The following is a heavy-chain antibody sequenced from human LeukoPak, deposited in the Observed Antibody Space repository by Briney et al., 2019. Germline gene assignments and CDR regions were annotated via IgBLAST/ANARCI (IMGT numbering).Heavy chain of an antibody. CDR2: INGDGTST. D-gene: IGHD3-9*01. Sequence: GGSLRLSCAASGFNFGSYGMHWVRQAPGKGLVWVSRINGDGTSTNYADAVKGRFTVSRDNAKNTLYLQMNSPRAEDTAVYYCAKCRRPYYDILTGLDYWGQGTLVTVSS. V-gene: IGHV3-74*01. CDR1: GFNFGSYG. J-gene: IGHJ4*02. CDR3: AKCRRPYYDILTGLDY.